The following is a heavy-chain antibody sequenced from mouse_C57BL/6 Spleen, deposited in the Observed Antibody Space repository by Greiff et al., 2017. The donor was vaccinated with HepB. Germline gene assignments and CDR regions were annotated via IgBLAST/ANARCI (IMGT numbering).Heavy chain of an antibody. Sequence: EVKLMESGGDLVKPGGSLKLSCAASGFTFSSYGMSWVRQTPDKRLEWVATISSGGSYTYYPDSVKGRFTISRDNAKNTLYLQMSSLKSEDTAMYYCARVTVVPFAYWGQGTLVTVSA. D-gene: IGHD1-1*01. CDR2: ISSGGSYT. CDR3: ARVTVVPFAY. V-gene: IGHV5-6*01. CDR1: GFTFSSYG. J-gene: IGHJ3*01.